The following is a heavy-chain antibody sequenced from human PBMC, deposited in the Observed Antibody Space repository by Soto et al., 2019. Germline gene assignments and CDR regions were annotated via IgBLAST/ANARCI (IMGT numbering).Heavy chain of an antibody. Sequence: ASVKVSCKVSGYTLTELSMHWVRQAPGKGLEWMGGFDPEDGETIYAQKFQGRVTMTEDTSTDTAYMELSSLRSEDTAVYYCATLYYGFWCDATLYDAFYIWGQGTTVPVS. CDR2: FDPEDGET. CDR1: GYTLTELS. V-gene: IGHV1-24*01. CDR3: ATLYYGFWCDATLYDAFYI. D-gene: IGHD3-3*01. J-gene: IGHJ3*02.